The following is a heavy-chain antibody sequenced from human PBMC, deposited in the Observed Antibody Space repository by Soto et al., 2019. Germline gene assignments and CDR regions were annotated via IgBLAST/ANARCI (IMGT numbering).Heavy chain of an antibody. V-gene: IGHV4-34*01. D-gene: IGHD3-3*01. J-gene: IGHJ5*02. CDR2: INHSGST. Sequence: PSETLSLTCAVYGGSFSGYYRSWIRQPPGKGLEWIGEINHSGSTNYNPSLKSRVTISVDTSKNQFSLKLSSVTAADTAVYYCDRKEVRYYDFWTGRKNCSAPWGQ. CDR3: DRKEVRYYDFWTGRKNCSAP. CDR1: GGSFSGYY.